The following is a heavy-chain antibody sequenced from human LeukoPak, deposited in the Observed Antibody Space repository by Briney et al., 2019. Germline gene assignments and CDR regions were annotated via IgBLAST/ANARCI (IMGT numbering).Heavy chain of an antibody. V-gene: IGHV1-69*05. CDR3: ARGEKGKWELPSTLDY. CDR1: GGTFSSYA. Sequence: GASVKVSCKASGGTFSSYAISWVRQAPGQGLEWMGGIIPIFGTANYAQKFQGRVTITTDESTSTAYMELSSLRSEDTAVYYCARGEKGKWELPSTLDYWGQGTLVTVSS. J-gene: IGHJ4*02. D-gene: IGHD1-26*01. CDR2: IIPIFGTA.